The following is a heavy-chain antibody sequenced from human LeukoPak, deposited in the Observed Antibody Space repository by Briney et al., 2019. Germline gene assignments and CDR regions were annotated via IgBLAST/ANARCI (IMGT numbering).Heavy chain of an antibody. CDR3: ARVVFGELLRGDYYGMDV. D-gene: IGHD1-26*01. J-gene: IGHJ6*02. CDR1: GVSISSGGYY. Sequence: PSETLSLTCTVSGVSISSGGYYWSWIRQPPGKGLEWIGYIYHSGSTYYNPSLKSRVTISVDRSKNQFSLKLSSVTAADTAVYYCARVVFGELLRGDYYGMDVWGQGTTVTVSS. CDR2: IYHSGST. V-gene: IGHV4-30-2*01.